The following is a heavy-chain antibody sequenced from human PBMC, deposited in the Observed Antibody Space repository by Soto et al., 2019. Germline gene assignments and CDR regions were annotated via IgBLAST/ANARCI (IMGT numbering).Heavy chain of an antibody. Sequence: EVQLVESGGGLVQPGGSLRLSCAASGFTFSSYWMHWVRQAPGKGLVWVSRLNSDGSSTSYADSVKGRFTISRDNAKNTLYLKMNSRRAEDRAVYYCVRTSLVVAAATREDSWGQGTLVTVSS. CDR3: VRTSLVVAAATREDS. CDR1: GFTFSSYW. D-gene: IGHD2-15*01. CDR2: LNSDGSST. V-gene: IGHV3-74*01. J-gene: IGHJ4*02.